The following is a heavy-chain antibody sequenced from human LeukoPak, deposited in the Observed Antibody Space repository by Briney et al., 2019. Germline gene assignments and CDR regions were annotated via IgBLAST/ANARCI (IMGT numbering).Heavy chain of an antibody. D-gene: IGHD2-2*01. V-gene: IGHV3-23*01. CDR3: AREAPYCSSTSCYAVNSFDY. Sequence: GGSLRLSCAGSGFTFSSYAMSWVRQAPGKGLEWVSAISDTGATTYDADSVKGRFTISRDNAKNSLYLQMNSLRAEDTAVYYCAREAPYCSSTSCYAVNSFDYWGQGTLVTVSS. CDR1: GFTFSSYA. CDR2: ISDTGATT. J-gene: IGHJ4*02.